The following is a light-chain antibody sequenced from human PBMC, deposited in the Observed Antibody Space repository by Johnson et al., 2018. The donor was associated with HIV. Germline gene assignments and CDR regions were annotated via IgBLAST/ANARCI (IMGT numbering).Light chain of an antibody. CDR3: GTWGGV. J-gene: IGLJ1*01. CDR1: SSNIGNSY. CDR2: DNN. Sequence: QSVLTQPPSVSAAPGQKVTISCSGSSSNIGNSYVSWYQQLPGTAPKLLIYDNNKRPSGIPDRFSGSKSGTSATLGITGLQTGDEADYYCGTWGGVFGTGTKVPVL. V-gene: IGLV1-51*01.